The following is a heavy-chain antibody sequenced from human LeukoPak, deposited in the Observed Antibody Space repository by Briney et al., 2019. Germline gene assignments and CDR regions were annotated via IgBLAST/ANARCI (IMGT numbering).Heavy chain of an antibody. CDR3: AGSPGFGNPYYYYYGMDV. J-gene: IGHJ6*02. CDR1: GGSFSGYY. V-gene: IGHV4-34*01. Sequence: PSETLSLTCAVYGGSFSGYYWSWIRQPPGKGLEWIGEINHSGSTNYNPSLKSRVTISVDTSKNQFSLKLSSVTAADTAVYYCAGSPGFGNPYYYYYGMDVWGQGTTVTVSS. CDR2: INHSGST. D-gene: IGHD3-10*01.